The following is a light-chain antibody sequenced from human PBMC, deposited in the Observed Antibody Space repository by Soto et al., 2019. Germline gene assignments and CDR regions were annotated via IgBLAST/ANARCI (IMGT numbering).Light chain of an antibody. CDR2: DVT. V-gene: IGLV2-14*03. CDR1: STDVGDFNY. CDR3: SSYSSSTTHGV. Sequence: QSALTQPASVSGSPGRSVTISCTGTSTDVGDFNYVSWYQHLPGRAPKLIIYDVTNRPSGISDRFSASKSGRTASLTISGLQAEDEADYYCSSYSSSTTHGVFGGGTQLTVL. J-gene: IGLJ3*02.